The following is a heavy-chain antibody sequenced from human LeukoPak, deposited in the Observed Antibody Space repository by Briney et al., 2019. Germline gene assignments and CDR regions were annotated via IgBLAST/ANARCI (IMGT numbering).Heavy chain of an antibody. V-gene: IGHV3-11*01. D-gene: IGHD3-22*01. Sequence: GGSLRLSCVAYGFTLTDYYMSWIRQAPGRGLEWVSDISGSGRNVYYGDSVKGRFTISRDNAKNSLYPQMNNLRAEDTAVYYCARSIGYYYTMDVWGQGTTVTVSS. CDR1: GFTLTDYY. CDR2: ISGSGRNV. CDR3: ARSIGYYYTMDV. J-gene: IGHJ6*02.